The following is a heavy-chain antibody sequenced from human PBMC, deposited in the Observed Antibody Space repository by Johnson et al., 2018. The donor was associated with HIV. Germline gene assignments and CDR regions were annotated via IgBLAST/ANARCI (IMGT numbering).Heavy chain of an antibody. CDR1: GFTFSDYY. Sequence: QVQLVESGGGLVKPGGSLRLSCAASGFTFSDYYMSWIRQAPGKGLEWVAVIWYDGSNKYYADSVKGRFTISRDNSKNTLYLQMNSLRAEDTAVYYCARVMKAGAFDIWGQGTMVTVSA. J-gene: IGHJ3*02. CDR3: ARVMKAGAFDI. V-gene: IGHV3-33*08. D-gene: IGHD3-16*01. CDR2: IWYDGSNK.